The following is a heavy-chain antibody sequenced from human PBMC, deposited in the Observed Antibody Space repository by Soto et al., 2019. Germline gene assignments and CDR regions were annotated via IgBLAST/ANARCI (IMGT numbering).Heavy chain of an antibody. J-gene: IGHJ4*02. Sequence: PGGSLRLSCAASGFTFSSYTMHWVRQAPGKGLEWVSLISWDGGSTYHADYVKGRFTISRDNSKNSLYLQMNSLRTEDTALYYCAKDITGSGWYSLDYWGQGTLVTVSS. CDR3: AKDITGSGWYSLDY. CDR2: ISWDGGST. V-gene: IGHV3-43*01. CDR1: GFTFSSYT. D-gene: IGHD6-19*01.